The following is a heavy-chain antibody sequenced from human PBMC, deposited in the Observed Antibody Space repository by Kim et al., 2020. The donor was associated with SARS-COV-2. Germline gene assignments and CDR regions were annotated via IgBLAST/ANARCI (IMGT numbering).Heavy chain of an antibody. V-gene: IGHV1-3*01. CDR2: INAGNGNT. Sequence: ASVKVSCKASGYTFTSYAMHWVRQAPGQRLEWMGWINAGNGNTKYSQKFQGRVTITRDTSASTAYMELSSLRSEDTAVYYCARVAELLAPIELVQYGMDVWGQGTTVTVSS. CDR3: ARVAELLAPIELVQYGMDV. J-gene: IGHJ6*02. CDR1: GYTFTSYA. D-gene: IGHD1-26*01.